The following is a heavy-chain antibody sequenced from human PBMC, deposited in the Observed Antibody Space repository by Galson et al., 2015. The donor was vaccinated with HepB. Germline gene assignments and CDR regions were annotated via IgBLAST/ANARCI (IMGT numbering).Heavy chain of an antibody. Sequence: SVKVSCKASGYTFTGYYMHWVRQAPGQGLEWMGRINPNSGGTNYAQKFQGRVTMTRDTSISTAYMELSRLRSDDTAVYYCARHCSSTSCYRNWFDPWGQGTLVTVSS. V-gene: IGHV1-2*06. CDR3: ARHCSSTSCYRNWFDP. CDR1: GYTFTGYY. D-gene: IGHD2-2*02. J-gene: IGHJ5*02. CDR2: INPNSGGT.